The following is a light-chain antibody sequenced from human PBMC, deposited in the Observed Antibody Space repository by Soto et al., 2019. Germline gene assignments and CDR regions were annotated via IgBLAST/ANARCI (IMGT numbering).Light chain of an antibody. J-gene: IGKJ1*01. CDR1: QSVSSSY. CDR2: GAS. Sequence: EIVLTQSLGTRSLSPGEGATLSCRASQSVSSSYLAWYQQKPGQAPRLLIYGASSRATGIPDRFSGSGSGTDFTLTISRLEPEDFAVYYCQQYGSSPETFGQGTKVDIK. V-gene: IGKV3-20*01. CDR3: QQYGSSPET.